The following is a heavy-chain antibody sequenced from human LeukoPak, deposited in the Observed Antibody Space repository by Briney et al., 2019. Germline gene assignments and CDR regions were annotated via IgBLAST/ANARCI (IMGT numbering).Heavy chain of an antibody. Sequence: ASVKVSCKASGYTFTSYYMHWVRQAPGLGLEWMGIINPSSGSTSYTQKFQGRVTMTRDTSTSTVYMDLSSLRSEDTAVYYCARASSDFGELFPWGQGTLVTVSS. V-gene: IGHV1-46*01. CDR2: INPSSGST. D-gene: IGHD3-10*01. J-gene: IGHJ5*02. CDR3: ARASSDFGELFP. CDR1: GYTFTSYY.